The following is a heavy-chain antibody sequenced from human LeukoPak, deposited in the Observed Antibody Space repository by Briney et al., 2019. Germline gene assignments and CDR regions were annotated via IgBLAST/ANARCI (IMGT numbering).Heavy chain of an antibody. Sequence: PGGSLRLSCTASRFTFSDYGMHWVRQAPGKGLEWVAFISYDGSNKYYADSVKGRFTISRDNSKNTLYLQTNSLRAEDTAVYYCAKELDYGGNSPFHYWGQGTLVTVSS. CDR3: AKELDYGGNSPFHY. J-gene: IGHJ4*02. CDR1: RFTFSDYG. CDR2: ISYDGSNK. V-gene: IGHV3-30*18. D-gene: IGHD4-23*01.